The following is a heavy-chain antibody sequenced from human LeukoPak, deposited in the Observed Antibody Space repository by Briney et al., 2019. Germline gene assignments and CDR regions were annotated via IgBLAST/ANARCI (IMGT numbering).Heavy chain of an antibody. J-gene: IGHJ5*02. Sequence: ASVKVSCKASGYTFTNYYIHWVRQAPGQGLECMGIINPSGGSTSYAQKFQGRVTMTRDMSTSTVYMELSSLRSEDTAVYYCAREMGYGDYGGVWFDPWGQGTLVTVSS. CDR2: INPSGGST. D-gene: IGHD4-17*01. CDR1: GYTFTNYY. V-gene: IGHV1-46*01. CDR3: AREMGYGDYGGVWFDP.